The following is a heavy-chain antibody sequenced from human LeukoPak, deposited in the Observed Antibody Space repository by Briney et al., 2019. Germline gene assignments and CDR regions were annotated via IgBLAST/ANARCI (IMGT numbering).Heavy chain of an antibody. CDR2: IIPIFGTA. Sequence: ASVKVSCKASGYTFTSYYMHWVRQAPGQGLEWMGGIIPIFGTANYAQKFQGRVTITADESTSTAYMELSSLRSEDTAVYYCARGDWFDPWGQGTLVTVSS. V-gene: IGHV1-69*13. CDR1: GYTFTSYY. J-gene: IGHJ5*02. CDR3: ARGDWFDP.